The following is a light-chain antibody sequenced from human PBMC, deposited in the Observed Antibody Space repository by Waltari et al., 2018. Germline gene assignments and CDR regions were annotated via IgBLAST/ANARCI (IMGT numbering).Light chain of an antibody. CDR3: ALYMGSGIWV. J-gene: IGLJ3*02. CDR2: KAN. CDR1: FGPPSTNSY. V-gene: IGLV8-61*01. Sequence: QTVVTQEQSLSVSPGGTVPLTCSLSFGPPSTNSYATWYQQTPGQAPRTLVYKANARSSGVPDRFSGSILGNTAALTSTGAQADDESDYYCALYMGSGIWVFGGGTRLTVL.